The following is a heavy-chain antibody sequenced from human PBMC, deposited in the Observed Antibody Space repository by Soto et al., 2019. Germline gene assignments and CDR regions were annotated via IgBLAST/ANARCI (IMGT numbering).Heavy chain of an antibody. CDR1: GFTFGIYS. Sequence: EVQLVESGGGLVQRGGSLRLSCAASGFTFGIYSMNWVRQAPGKGLEWISYINGSSSTMYYADSVKGRFIISRDNADKSLNIQMNSLRDAYTAVYYCARGDRLTCSGDRCFSDGLFLSWGQGTLVTVSS. V-gene: IGHV3-48*02. CDR3: ARGDRLTCSGDRCFSDGLFLS. J-gene: IGHJ5*02. CDR2: INGSSSTM. D-gene: IGHD2-15*01.